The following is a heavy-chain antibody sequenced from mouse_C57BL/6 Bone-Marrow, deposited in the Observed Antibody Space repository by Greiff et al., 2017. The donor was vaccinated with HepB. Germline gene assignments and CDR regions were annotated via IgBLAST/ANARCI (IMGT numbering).Heavy chain of an antibody. V-gene: IGHV1-55*01. CDR2: IYPGSGST. J-gene: IGHJ3*01. D-gene: IGHD1-1*01. CDR1: GYTFTSYW. Sequence: VQLQQPGAELVKPGASVKMSCKASGYTFTSYWITWVKQRPGQGLEWIGDIYPGSGSTNYNEKFKSKATLTVDTSSSTAYMQLSSLTSEDSAVYYCARSAYYYGTPFAYWGQGTLVTVSA. CDR3: ARSAYYYGTPFAY.